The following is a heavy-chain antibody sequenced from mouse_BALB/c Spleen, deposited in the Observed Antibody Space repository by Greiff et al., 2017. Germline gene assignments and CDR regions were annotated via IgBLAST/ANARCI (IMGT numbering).Heavy chain of an antibody. CDR3: ARGGGYYDYDEYFDV. CDR2: ISDGGSYT. V-gene: IGHV5-4*02. Sequence: EVHLVESGGGLVKPGGSLKLSCAASGFTFSDYYMYWVRQTPEKRLEWVATISDGGSYTYYPDSVKGRFTISRDNAKNNLYLQMSSLKSEDTAMYYCARGGGYYDYDEYFDVWGAGTTVTVSS. J-gene: IGHJ1*01. CDR1: GFTFSDYY. D-gene: IGHD2-4*01.